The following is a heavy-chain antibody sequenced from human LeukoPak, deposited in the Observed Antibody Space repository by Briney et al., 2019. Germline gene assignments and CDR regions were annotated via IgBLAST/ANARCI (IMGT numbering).Heavy chain of an antibody. V-gene: IGHV3-23*01. CDR3: AKDLKAGYSYGYLDY. CDR2: ISGSGGST. Sequence: GGSLRLSCAASGFTFRSYAMSWVRQAPGKGAEWVSAISGSGGSTYYADSVKGRFTISRDNSKNTLYLQMNSLRAEDTAVYYCAKDLKAGYSYGYLDYWGQGTLVTVSS. CDR1: GFTFRSYA. D-gene: IGHD5-18*01. J-gene: IGHJ4*02.